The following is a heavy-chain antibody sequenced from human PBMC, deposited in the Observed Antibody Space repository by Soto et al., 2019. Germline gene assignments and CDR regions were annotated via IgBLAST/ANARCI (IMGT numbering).Heavy chain of an antibody. CDR1: GGTFSSYT. V-gene: IGHV1-69*02. Sequence: SVKVSCKASGGTFSSYTLTWVRQAPGQGLEWMGRIIPIHGITDYAQTFQGRVTFTADKSTSTAYMELSSLKSEDTAVYYCARHSTILSGFYYYMDVWGKGTTVTVSS. CDR3: ARHSTILSGFYYYMDV. J-gene: IGHJ6*03. D-gene: IGHD3-3*01. CDR2: IIPIHGIT.